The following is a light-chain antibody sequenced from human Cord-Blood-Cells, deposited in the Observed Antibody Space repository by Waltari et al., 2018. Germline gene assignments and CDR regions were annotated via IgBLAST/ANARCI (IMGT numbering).Light chain of an antibody. CDR3: QQYYSTPWT. V-gene: IGKV4-1*01. CDR1: QSVLYSSNNKNY. J-gene: IGKJ1*01. CDR2: WAS. Sequence: VSLGERATINCKSSQSVLYSSNNKNYLAWYQQKPGQPPKLLIYWASTRESGVPDRFSGSGSGTDFTLTISSLQAEDVAVYYCQQYYSTPWTFGQGTKVEIK.